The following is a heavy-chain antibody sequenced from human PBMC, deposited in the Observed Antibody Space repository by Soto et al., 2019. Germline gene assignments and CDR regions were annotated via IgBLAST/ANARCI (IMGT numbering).Heavy chain of an antibody. J-gene: IGHJ6*03. CDR3: ARAVGSQTYYYYMDV. V-gene: IGHV3-66*01. Sequence: PGGSLRLSCAASGLTVSSNYMSWVRQAPGKGLEWVSVIYSGGSTYYADSVKGRFTISRDNSKNTLYLQMNSLRAEDTAVYYCARAVGSQTYYYYMDVWGKGTTVTVSS. CDR2: IYSGGST. CDR1: GLTVSSNY.